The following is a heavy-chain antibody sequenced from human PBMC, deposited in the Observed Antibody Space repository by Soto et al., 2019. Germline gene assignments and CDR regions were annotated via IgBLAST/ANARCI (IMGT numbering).Heavy chain of an antibody. J-gene: IGHJ4*02. Sequence: QVQLQESGPGLVKPSGTLSLTCAVSGASFTSNDWWTWVRQPPGRGLEWIGEIYRTGSTNYNPSLKSRVTISLDMSENQFSLKVTSLTAADTAVYYCASRDPGTSVDYWGQGTLVTVSS. CDR3: ASRDPGTSVDY. V-gene: IGHV4-4*02. D-gene: IGHD1-7*01. CDR2: IYRTGST. CDR1: GASFTSNDW.